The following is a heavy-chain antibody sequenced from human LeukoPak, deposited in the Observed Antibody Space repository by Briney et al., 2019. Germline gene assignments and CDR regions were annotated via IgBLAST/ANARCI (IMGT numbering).Heavy chain of an antibody. Sequence: HVASVKVSCKASGGTFSSYAISWVRQAPGQGLEWMGGIIPIFGTANYAQKFQGRVTITADKSTSTAYMELSSLRSEDTAVYYCARWWYSSGSDSSLLDYWGQGTLVTVSS. CDR3: ARWWYSSGSDSSLLDY. V-gene: IGHV1-69*06. CDR2: IIPIFGTA. J-gene: IGHJ4*02. CDR1: GGTFSSYA. D-gene: IGHD6-19*01.